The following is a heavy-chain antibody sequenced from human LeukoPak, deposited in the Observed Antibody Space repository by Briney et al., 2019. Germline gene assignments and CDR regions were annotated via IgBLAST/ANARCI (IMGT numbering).Heavy chain of an antibody. J-gene: IGHJ4*02. CDR1: GFTFSSYG. D-gene: IGHD3-9*01. CDR2: IRYDGSNK. V-gene: IGHV3-30*02. Sequence: GGSLRLSCAASGFTFSSYGMHWVRQAPGKGLEWVAFIRYDGSNKYYADSVKGRFTISRDNSKNTLYLQMNSLRAEDTAVYYCAKDPALRYFDWSFLKGYWGQGTLVTVSS. CDR3: AKDPALRYFDWSFLKGY.